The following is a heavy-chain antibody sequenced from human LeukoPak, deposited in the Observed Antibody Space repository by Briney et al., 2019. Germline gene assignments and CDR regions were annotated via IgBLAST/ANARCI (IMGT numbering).Heavy chain of an antibody. CDR2: IYYSGNT. J-gene: IGHJ4*02. Sequence: PSETLSLTCTVSGASISSYYWSWIRQPPGKGLERIGYIYYSGNTNYNPSLKSRVTISVDTSKNQFSLKLNSVTAADTAVYYCARVRYCSTNRCYDREFDNWGQGTLVTVSS. V-gene: IGHV4-59*01. CDR1: GASISSYY. D-gene: IGHD2-2*01. CDR3: ARVRYCSTNRCYDREFDN.